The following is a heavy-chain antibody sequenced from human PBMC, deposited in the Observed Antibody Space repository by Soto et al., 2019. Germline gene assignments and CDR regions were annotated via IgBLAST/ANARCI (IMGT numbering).Heavy chain of an antibody. J-gene: IGHJ4*02. V-gene: IGHV4-39*01. CDR2: VYFSGTT. CDR1: VVSVTTTSYY. Sequence: SETLSLNCTVSVVSVTTTSYYWGWIRQPPGKGLEWIGSVYFSGTTYYNPSLKSRVTISVDTSKNHFSLRLSSVTAADTAIYYCARHGSYWGQGTLVTVSS. CDR3: ARHGSY.